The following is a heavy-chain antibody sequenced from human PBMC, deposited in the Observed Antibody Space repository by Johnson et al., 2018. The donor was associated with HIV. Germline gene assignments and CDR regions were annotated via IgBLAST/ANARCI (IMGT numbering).Heavy chain of an antibody. J-gene: IGHJ3*02. Sequence: QVQLVESGGGLVKPGGSLRLSCAASGLTFSDYDMSWIRQAPGKGLEWVSYISSSGSTIYYADSVEGRFTISRDNAKNSLYLQMNSLRAEDTAVYYCARNGLIPAAKGVAFDIWGQGKTVTVSS. V-gene: IGHV3-11*04. CDR1: GLTFSDYD. D-gene: IGHD2-2*01. CDR3: ARNGLIPAAKGVAFDI. CDR2: ISSSGSTI.